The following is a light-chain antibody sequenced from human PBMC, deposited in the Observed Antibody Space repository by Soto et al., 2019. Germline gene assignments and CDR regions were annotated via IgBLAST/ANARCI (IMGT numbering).Light chain of an antibody. CDR1: QSVSSN. CDR3: QQYNNWPPWT. CDR2: GAS. J-gene: IGKJ2*02. Sequence: EIVMTQSPATLSVSQGERATLSCRASQSVSSNLAWYQQQPGQAPRLLIYGASTRATGIPARFSGSGSGTEFTLTISSLQSEDVAVYYCQQYNNWPPWTFGQGTKLEIK. V-gene: IGKV3-15*01.